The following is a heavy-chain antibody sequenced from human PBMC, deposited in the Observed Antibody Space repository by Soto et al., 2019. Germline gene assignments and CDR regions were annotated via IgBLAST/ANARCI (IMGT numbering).Heavy chain of an antibody. V-gene: IGHV3-33*01. J-gene: IGHJ3*02. CDR1: GFTFSSYG. CDR2: IWYDGSNK. D-gene: IGHD5-12*01. Sequence: QVQLVESGGGVVQPGRSLRLSCAASGFTFSSYGMHWVRQAPGKGLEWVAVIWYDGSNKYYADSVKGRFTISRDNSKNTLYLQMNSLRAEDTAVYYCARDMAVGYSGYALTNDAFDIWGEGTMVTVSS. CDR3: ARDMAVGYSGYALTNDAFDI.